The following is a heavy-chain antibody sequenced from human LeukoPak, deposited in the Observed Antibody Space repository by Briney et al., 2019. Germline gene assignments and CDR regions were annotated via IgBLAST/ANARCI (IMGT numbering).Heavy chain of an antibody. CDR1: GGSISSSSYY. V-gene: IGHV4-39*07. CDR2: IYYSGST. Sequence: SETLSLTCTVSGGSISSSSYYWGWIRQPPGKGLEWIGSIYYSGSTYYSPSLKSRVTISVDTSKNQFSLKLSSVTAADTAVYYCARSYCSSTSCYFNWFDPWGQGTLVIVSS. CDR3: ARSYCSSTSCYFNWFDP. J-gene: IGHJ5*02. D-gene: IGHD2-2*01.